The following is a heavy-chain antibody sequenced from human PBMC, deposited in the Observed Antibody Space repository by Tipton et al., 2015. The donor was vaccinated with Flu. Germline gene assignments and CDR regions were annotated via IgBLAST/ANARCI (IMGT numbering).Heavy chain of an antibody. Sequence: TLSLTCTVSGGSISSSSYYWGWIRQPPGKGLEWIGSIYCSGSTYYNPSLKSRVTISVDTSKNQFSLKLSSVTAADTAVYYCARVYYDFWSGQNWFDPWGQGTLVTVSS. CDR3: ARVYYDFWSGQNWFDP. J-gene: IGHJ5*02. V-gene: IGHV4-39*01. CDR1: GGSISSSSYY. D-gene: IGHD3-3*01. CDR2: IYCSGST.